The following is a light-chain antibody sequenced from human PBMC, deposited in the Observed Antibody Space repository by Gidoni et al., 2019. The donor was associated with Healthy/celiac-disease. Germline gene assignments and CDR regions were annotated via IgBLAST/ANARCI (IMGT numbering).Light chain of an antibody. CDR2: EVS. V-gene: IGLV2-8*01. Sequence: SALTQPPSASGSPRQSVTISCTGTSSDVGGYNYVSWYQQHPGKAPKLMIYEVSKRPSGVPDRFSGSKSGNTASLTVSGLQAEDEADYYCSSYAGSNNFVFGTGTKVTVL. J-gene: IGLJ1*01. CDR1: SSDVGGYNY. CDR3: SSYAGSNNFV.